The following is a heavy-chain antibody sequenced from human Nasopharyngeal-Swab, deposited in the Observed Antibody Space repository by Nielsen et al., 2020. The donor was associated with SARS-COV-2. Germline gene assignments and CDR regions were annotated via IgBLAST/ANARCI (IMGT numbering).Heavy chain of an antibody. Sequence: GESLKISCAASGFTFSSYDMHWVRQATGKGLEWVSAIGTAGDTYYPGSVKGRFTISRENAKNSLYLQMNSLRAGDTAVYYCARADTAMVPYYDYYMDVWGKGTTVTVSS. J-gene: IGHJ6*03. D-gene: IGHD5-18*01. CDR2: IGTAGDT. CDR1: GFTFSSYD. CDR3: ARADTAMVPYYDYYMDV. V-gene: IGHV3-13*01.